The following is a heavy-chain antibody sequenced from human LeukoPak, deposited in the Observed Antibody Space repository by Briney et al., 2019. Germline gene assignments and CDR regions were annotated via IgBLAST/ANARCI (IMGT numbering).Heavy chain of an antibody. J-gene: IGHJ4*02. CDR1: GGSISSGGYY. Sequence: SETLSLTCTVSGGSISSGGYYWSWIRQHPGKGLEWIGYIYYSGSTYYNPSLKSRVTIPVDTSKNQFSLKLSSVTAADTAVYYCARGGYQQTEDYWGQGTLVTVSS. V-gene: IGHV4-31*03. CDR3: ARGGYQQTEDY. D-gene: IGHD2-2*01. CDR2: IYYSGST.